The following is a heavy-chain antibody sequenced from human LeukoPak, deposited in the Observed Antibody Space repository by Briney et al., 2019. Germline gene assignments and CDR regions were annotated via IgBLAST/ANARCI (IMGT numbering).Heavy chain of an antibody. Sequence: SETLSLTCTVSGDSISSHHWSWIRQPPGKGLEWIGEINHSGSTNYNPSLKSRVTISVDTSKNQFSLKLSSVTAADTAVYYCASGYGGNSWANYWGQGTLVTVSS. CDR3: ASGYGGNSWANY. CDR1: GDSISSHH. J-gene: IGHJ4*02. CDR2: INHSGST. V-gene: IGHV4-34*01. D-gene: IGHD4-23*01.